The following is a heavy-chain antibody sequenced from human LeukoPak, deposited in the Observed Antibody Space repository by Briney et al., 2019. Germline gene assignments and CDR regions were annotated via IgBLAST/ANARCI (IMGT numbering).Heavy chain of an antibody. D-gene: IGHD3-22*01. CDR2: INWNGGST. J-gene: IGHJ4*02. Sequence: GGSLRLSCAASGFTFDDYGMSWVRQAPGKGLEWVSGINWNGGSTGYADSVKGRFTISRDNAKNSLYPQMNSLRAEDTALYYCARDGGYYYDCSGYVGYWGQGTLVTVSS. CDR1: GFTFDDYG. CDR3: ARDGGYYYDCSGYVGY. V-gene: IGHV3-20*04.